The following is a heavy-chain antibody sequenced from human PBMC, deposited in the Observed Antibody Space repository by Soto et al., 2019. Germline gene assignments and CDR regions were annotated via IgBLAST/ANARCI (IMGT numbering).Heavy chain of an antibody. CDR2: ISSSSSYI. J-gene: IGHJ6*03. CDR3: ARTWGHYYYYYYMDV. CDR1: GFTFSSYS. Sequence: EVQLVESGGGLVKPGGSLRLSCAASGFTFSSYSMNWVRQAPGKGLEWVSSISSSSSYIYYAYSVKGRFTISRDNAKNSLYLQMNSRRAEDTAVYYCARTWGHYYYYYYMDVWGKGNTVTVSS. V-gene: IGHV3-21*01. D-gene: IGHD7-27*01.